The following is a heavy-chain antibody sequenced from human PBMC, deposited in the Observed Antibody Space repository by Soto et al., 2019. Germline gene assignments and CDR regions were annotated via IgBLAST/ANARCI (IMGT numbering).Heavy chain of an antibody. J-gene: IGHJ5*02. CDR3: ATLPPRIVVVMTDLPT. CDR1: GGSISSGDYY. Sequence: SETLSLTCTVSGGSISSGDYYWSWIRQPPGKGLEWIGYIYHSGSTCYNPSLKNRVTKSLDKSNNQFSLRLTSMTAADTAVYYCATLPPRIVVVMTDLPTWGQGTLVTVSS. V-gene: IGHV4-30-4*01. CDR2: IYHSGST. D-gene: IGHD2-15*01.